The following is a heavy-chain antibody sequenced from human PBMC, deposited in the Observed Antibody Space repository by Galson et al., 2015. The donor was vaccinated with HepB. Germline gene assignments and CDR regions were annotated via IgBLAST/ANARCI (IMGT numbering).Heavy chain of an antibody. Sequence: SVKVSCKASGSTFTSYYMHWVRQAPGQGLEWMGIINPSGGSTNYAQKLQGRVTMTTDTSTSTAYMELRSLRSDDTAVYYCARETPAPAERYQLLQGYHYYYMDVWGKGTTVTVSS. D-gene: IGHD2-2*01. CDR2: INPSGGST. J-gene: IGHJ6*03. V-gene: IGHV1-46*01. CDR1: GSTFTSYY. CDR3: ARETPAPAERYQLLQGYHYYYMDV.